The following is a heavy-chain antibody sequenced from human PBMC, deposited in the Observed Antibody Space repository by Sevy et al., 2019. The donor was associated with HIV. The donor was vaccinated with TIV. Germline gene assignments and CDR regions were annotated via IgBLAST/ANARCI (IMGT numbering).Heavy chain of an antibody. CDR2: IRYDGSDK. CDR1: GFTFRTYG. Sequence: GGSLRLSCAASGFTFRTYGMQWVRHAPGKGLEWVAFIRYDGSDKNYADSVKGRFTISRDNTKNMLFLHMNSLRADDTAVYYCANGDYYFDYWGQGTLVTVSS. CDR3: ANGDYYFDY. D-gene: IGHD2-21*02. J-gene: IGHJ4*02. V-gene: IGHV3-30*02.